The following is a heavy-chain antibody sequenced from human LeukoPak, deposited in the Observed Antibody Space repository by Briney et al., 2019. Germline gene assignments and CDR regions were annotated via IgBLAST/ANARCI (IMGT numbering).Heavy chain of an antibody. CDR1: GFLFSGNW. CDR2: INHNGSAI. J-gene: IGHJ4*02. D-gene: IGHD2-21*01. V-gene: IGHV3-7*01. Sequence: GGSLRLSCAGSGFLFSGNWMSWVRQAPGKGLFWLGNINHNGSAIYYVDPVKGRFTISRDNAKTSLFLHMNSLRVEDTAVYSCRGVGHREGVIDFWGQGALVTVSS. CDR3: RGVGHREGVIDF.